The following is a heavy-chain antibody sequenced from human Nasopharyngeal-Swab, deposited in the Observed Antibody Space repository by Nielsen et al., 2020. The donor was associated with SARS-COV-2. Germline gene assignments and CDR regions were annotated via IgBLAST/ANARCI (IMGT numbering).Heavy chain of an antibody. Sequence: SETLSLTGTVSGGSISSYYWSWIRQPPGKGLEWIGYIYYSGSTNYNPSLKSRVTISVDTSKNQSSLKLSSVTAADTAVYYCARGTGYSSGWYHYWGQGTLVTVSS. D-gene: IGHD6-19*01. V-gene: IGHV4-59*08. CDR2: IYYSGST. CDR3: ARGTGYSSGWYHY. CDR1: GGSISSYY. J-gene: IGHJ4*02.